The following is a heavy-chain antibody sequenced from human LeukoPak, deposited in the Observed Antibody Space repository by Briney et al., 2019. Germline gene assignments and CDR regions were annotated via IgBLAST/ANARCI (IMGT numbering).Heavy chain of an antibody. Sequence: QSGGSLRLSCAASGFTFSSYAMHWVRQAPGKGLEYVSAISSNGGSTYYANSAKGRFTISRDNSKNTLYLQMGSLRAEDMAVYYCARARTYYYDSSGYQVDYWGQGTLVTVSS. J-gene: IGHJ4*02. D-gene: IGHD3-22*01. CDR3: ARARTYYYDSSGYQVDY. CDR2: ISSNGGST. CDR1: GFTFSSYA. V-gene: IGHV3-64*01.